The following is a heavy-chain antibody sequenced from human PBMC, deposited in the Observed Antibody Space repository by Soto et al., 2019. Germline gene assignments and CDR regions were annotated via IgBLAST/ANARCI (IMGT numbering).Heavy chain of an antibody. CDR3: VREDYDRSGSFDN. CDR1: GFIFRSHR. Sequence: VGSLSLPCAASGFIFRSHRIHCIRQAPGKGLEWVSYIGPRCNSIHYVDSVKGRFTISRDNVKNSLYLQMNSLTDEDTAVYYCVREDYDRSGSFDNWGQGILVTV. CDR2: IGPRCNSI. J-gene: IGHJ4*02. V-gene: IGHV3-48*02. D-gene: IGHD3-22*01.